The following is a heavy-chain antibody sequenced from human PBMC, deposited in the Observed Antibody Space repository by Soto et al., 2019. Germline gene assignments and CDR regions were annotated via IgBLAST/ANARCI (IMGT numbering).Heavy chain of an antibody. CDR2: INGGNGNT. J-gene: IGHJ6*02. CDR1: GYTFTTYP. Sequence: QVQLVQSGAEVKKPGASVKVSCKASGYTFTTYPMQWVRQAPGQSLEWMGWINGGNGNTKYSQKLQGRVTITRDTSASTAYMELSSLRSEDTAIYYCASGVGAHYYYYGMAVWGQGTTVIVSS. V-gene: IGHV1-3*01. CDR3: ASGVGAHYYYYGMAV. D-gene: IGHD1-26*01.